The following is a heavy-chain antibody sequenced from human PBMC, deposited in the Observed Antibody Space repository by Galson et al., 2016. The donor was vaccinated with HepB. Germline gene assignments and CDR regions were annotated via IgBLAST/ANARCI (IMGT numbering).Heavy chain of an antibody. CDR1: GFTFSSYS. Sequence: SLRLSCAASGFTFSSYSMNWVRQAPGKGLEWVSFIHSSGNYIYYADSVKGRFTISRDNANSSLYLEMNNLRAEDTAVYYCARPRPPYYYYGMDVGGKGTTVTVSS. CDR3: ARPRPPYYYYGMDV. V-gene: IGHV3-21*01. J-gene: IGHJ6*04. CDR2: IHSSGNYI.